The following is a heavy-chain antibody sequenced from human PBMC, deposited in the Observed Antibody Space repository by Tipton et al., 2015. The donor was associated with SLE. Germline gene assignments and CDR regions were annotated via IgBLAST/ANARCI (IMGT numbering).Heavy chain of an antibody. V-gene: IGHV4-61*02. CDR1: GGSISSGSYF. CDR2: IYTSGST. D-gene: IGHD2-8*01. CDR3: ARGMLTWRGAIVGVDV. Sequence: TLSLTCTVSGGSISSGSYFWSWIRQPAGKGLEWIGRIYTSGSTNYNPSLKSRVTISLDTSKNQFSLKLTSVTAADTAVYYCARGMLTWRGAIVGVDVWGQGTSVNVSS. J-gene: IGHJ6*02.